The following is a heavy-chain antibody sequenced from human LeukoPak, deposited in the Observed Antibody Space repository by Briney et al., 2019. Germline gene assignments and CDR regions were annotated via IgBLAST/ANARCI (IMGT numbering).Heavy chain of an antibody. V-gene: IGHV3-48*04. J-gene: IGHJ6*03. Sequence: PGGSLRLSCAASGFTFSSYSMNWVRQAPGKGLEWVSYISSSSSTIYYADSVKGRFTISRDNAKNSLYLQMNSLRAEDTAVYYCARAPGYCSSTSCYTSYYYYYYMDVWGKGTTVTVSS. CDR3: ARAPGYCSSTSCYTSYYYYYYMDV. CDR2: ISSSSSTI. D-gene: IGHD2-2*02. CDR1: GFTFSSYS.